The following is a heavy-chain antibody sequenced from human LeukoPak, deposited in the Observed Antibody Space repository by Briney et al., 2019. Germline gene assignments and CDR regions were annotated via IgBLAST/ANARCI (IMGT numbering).Heavy chain of an antibody. V-gene: IGHV3-64D*09. CDR3: VTQDSGNLY. Sequence: GGSLRLSCSASGFTFSTYAMHWVRQAPGKGLQYVSGISRKGGSTYYADSVKGRFTISRDNSKNTLYLQMSSLRPEDTAFYYCVTQDSGNLYWGQGTLVTVSS. J-gene: IGHJ4*02. CDR1: GFTFSTYA. D-gene: IGHD3-10*01. CDR2: ISRKGGST.